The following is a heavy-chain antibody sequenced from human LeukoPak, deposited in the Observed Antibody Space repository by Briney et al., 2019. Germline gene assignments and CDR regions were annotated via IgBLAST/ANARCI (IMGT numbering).Heavy chain of an antibody. CDR3: SRDAAYSTFDY. CDR2: INEDGSVK. Sequence: PGGSLRLSCAASGFAFSTSWMAWVRQAPGRGLEWVANINEDGSVKNYVDSVKGRFTISRDNAKNSLYLQMNSLRAEDTAVYYCSRDAAYSTFDYWGQGTPVTVFS. D-gene: IGHD4-11*01. CDR1: GFAFSTSW. V-gene: IGHV3-7*05. J-gene: IGHJ4*02.